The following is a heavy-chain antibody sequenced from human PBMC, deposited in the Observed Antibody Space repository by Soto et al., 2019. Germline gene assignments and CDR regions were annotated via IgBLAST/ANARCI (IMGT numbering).Heavy chain of an antibody. V-gene: IGHV4-30-4*01. CDR1: GGSISSGDYY. Sequence: QVQLQESGPGLVKPSQTLSLTCTVSGGSISSGDYYWSWIRQPPGKGLAWIGYIYYSGSTYYNPSLKSRVTISVDTSKNQFSLKLSSVTAADTAVYYCARDMTWRYYDSSGSNWFDPWGQGTLVTVSS. CDR3: ARDMTWRYYDSSGSNWFDP. CDR2: IYYSGST. J-gene: IGHJ5*02. D-gene: IGHD3-22*01.